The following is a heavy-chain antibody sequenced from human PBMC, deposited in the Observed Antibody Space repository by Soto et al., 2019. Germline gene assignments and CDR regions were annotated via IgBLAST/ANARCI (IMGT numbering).Heavy chain of an antibody. J-gene: IGHJ5*02. V-gene: IGHV1-69*13. D-gene: IGHD6-19*01. CDR2: IIPIFGTA. Sequence: SVKVSCKASGGTFSSYAISWVRQAPGQGLEWMGGIIPIFGTANYAQKFQGRVTITADESTSTAYMELSSLRSEDTAVYYCAGSGWSGGRWFDPWGQGTLVTVSS. CDR3: AGSGWSGGRWFDP. CDR1: GGTFSSYA.